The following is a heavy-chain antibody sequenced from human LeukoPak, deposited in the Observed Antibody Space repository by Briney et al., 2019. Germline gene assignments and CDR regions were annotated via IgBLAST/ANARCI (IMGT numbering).Heavy chain of an antibody. CDR2: IRDSGGDK. V-gene: IGHV3-30*02. Sequence: GGSLRLSCAASGFTFSRYRFHWFRQAPGKGPEWVAFIRDSGGDKRYAVSVKGRLTISRDKSKNTVNLQMNSLRVEDTALYYCARDGGSESYAFDYWGQGTQVTVSS. CDR3: ARDGGSESYAFDY. J-gene: IGHJ4*02. D-gene: IGHD3-10*01. CDR1: GFTFSRYR.